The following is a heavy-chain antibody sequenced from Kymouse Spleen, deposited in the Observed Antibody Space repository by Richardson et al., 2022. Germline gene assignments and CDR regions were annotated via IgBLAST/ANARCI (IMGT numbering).Heavy chain of an antibody. CDR2: IWYDGSNK. J-gene: IGHJ4*02. D-gene: IGHD3-10*01. CDR3: ARDVTMVRGVIIPLFDY. CDR1: GFTFSSYG. Sequence: QVQLVESGGGVVQPGRSLRLSCAASGFTFSSYGMHWVRQAPGKGLEWVAVIWYDGSNKYYADSVKGRFTISRDNSKNTLYLQMNSLRAEDTAVYYCARDVTMVRGVIIPLFDYWGQGTLVTVSS. V-gene: IGHV3-33*01.